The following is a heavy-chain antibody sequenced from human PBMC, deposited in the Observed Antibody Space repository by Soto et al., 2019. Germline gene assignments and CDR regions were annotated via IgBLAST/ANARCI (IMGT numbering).Heavy chain of an antibody. CDR3: ARDPTSQMVRGAYGAFDI. CDR2: ISYDGSNK. D-gene: IGHD3-10*01. J-gene: IGHJ3*02. CDR1: GFTFSSYA. Sequence: PGGSLRLSCAASGFTFSSYAMHWVRQAPGKGLEWVAVISYDGSNKYYADSVKGRLTISRDNSKNTLYLQMNSLRAEDTAVYYCARDPTSQMVRGAYGAFDIWGQGTMVTVSS. V-gene: IGHV3-30-3*01.